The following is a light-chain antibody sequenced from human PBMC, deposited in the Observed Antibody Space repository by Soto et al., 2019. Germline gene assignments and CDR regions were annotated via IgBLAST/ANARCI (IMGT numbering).Light chain of an antibody. Sequence: EIVMTQSPATLSVSPGERATLSCRASQSVSSNLAWYQQKPGQAPRLLIYGASTRATGIPARFSGSGSGTEFTLPISSLQSEDFAVYYCQQYNSWPRGTFGQGTKVEIK. V-gene: IGKV3-15*01. J-gene: IGKJ1*01. CDR2: GAS. CDR3: QQYNSWPRGT. CDR1: QSVSSN.